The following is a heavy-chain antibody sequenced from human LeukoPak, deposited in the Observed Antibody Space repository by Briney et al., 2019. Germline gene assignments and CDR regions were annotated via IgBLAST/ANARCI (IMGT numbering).Heavy chain of an antibody. CDR1: GGSTSNYF. D-gene: IGHD3-3*01. CDR2: IHTSGST. Sequence: SETLSLTCTVSGGSTSNYFCTWLRQSAGRGLEWIGRIHTSGSTNYNPSLKSRVSMSVDTSKNQFSLKLSSVTAADTAVYYCARDPEGHGYYFDYWGQGALVTVSS. J-gene: IGHJ4*02. CDR3: ARDPEGHGYYFDY. V-gene: IGHV4-4*07.